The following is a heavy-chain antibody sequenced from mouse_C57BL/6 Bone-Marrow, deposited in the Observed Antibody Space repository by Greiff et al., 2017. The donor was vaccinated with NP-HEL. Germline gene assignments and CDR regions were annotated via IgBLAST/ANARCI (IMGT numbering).Heavy chain of an antibody. Sequence: VQLQQSGAELVKPGASVKMSCTASGYTFTTYPIAWVKQNHGKSLEWIGNFHPYNDDTEYNEKFKNKATLTVEKSSSTVYLELSRLTSDDSSVYNCARGGNYWYYFDYWGQGTTLTVSS. CDR2: FHPYNDDT. V-gene: IGHV1-47*01. D-gene: IGHD2-1*01. CDR1: GYTFTTYP. J-gene: IGHJ2*01. CDR3: ARGGNYWYYFDY.